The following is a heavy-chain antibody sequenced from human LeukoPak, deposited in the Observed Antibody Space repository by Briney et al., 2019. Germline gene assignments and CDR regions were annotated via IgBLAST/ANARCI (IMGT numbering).Heavy chain of an antibody. CDR3: TRRSSDDSSGYYVH. CDR2: IRNKANSYAT. CDR1: GFTFSGSA. Sequence: PGGSLKLSCAASGFTFSGSAMHWVRQASGKGLEWVGRIRNKANSYATAYSGSVKGRFTISRDVSKNTAYLQMNSLKTEDTAVYYCTRRSSDDSSGYYVHWGQGTLVTVSS. D-gene: IGHD3-22*01. V-gene: IGHV3-73*01. J-gene: IGHJ4*02.